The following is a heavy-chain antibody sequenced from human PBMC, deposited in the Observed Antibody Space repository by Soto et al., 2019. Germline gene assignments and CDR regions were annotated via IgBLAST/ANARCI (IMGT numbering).Heavy chain of an antibody. CDR3: AKGRGYSGYEPFDY. J-gene: IGHJ4*02. D-gene: IGHD5-12*01. V-gene: IGHV3-23*01. Sequence: GGSLRLSCAASGFTFSGYAMSWVRQAPGKGLEWVSAISGSGGSTYYADSVKGRFTISRDNSKNTLYLQMNSLRAEDTAVYYCAKGRGYSGYEPFDYWGQGTLVTVS. CDR2: ISGSGGST. CDR1: GFTFSGYA.